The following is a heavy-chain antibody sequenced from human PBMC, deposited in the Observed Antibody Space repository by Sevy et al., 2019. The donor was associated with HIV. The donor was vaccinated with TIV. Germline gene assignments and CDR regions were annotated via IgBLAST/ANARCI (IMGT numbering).Heavy chain of an antibody. J-gene: IGHJ4*02. D-gene: IGHD3-22*01. CDR1: GGSFSGYY. CDR2: VKHSGST. V-gene: IGHV4-34*01. CDR3: ASRPVGYYDSSGSAQIDY. Sequence: SETLSLTCAVYGGSFSGYYWSWIRPPPGKGLEWIGEVKHSGSTNHNPSLKSRVTISVDTSKNQFSLKLSSVTAADTAVYYCASRPVGYYDSSGSAQIDYWGQGTLVTVSS.